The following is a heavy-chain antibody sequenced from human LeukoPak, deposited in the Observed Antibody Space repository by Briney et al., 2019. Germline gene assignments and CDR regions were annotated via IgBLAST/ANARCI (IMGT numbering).Heavy chain of an antibody. CDR1: GFTFSSYG. J-gene: IGHJ4*02. D-gene: IGHD6-13*01. CDR2: ISGSGGST. Sequence: PGGSLRLSCAASGFTFSSYGMSWVRQAPGKGLEWVSAISGSGGSTYYADSVKGRFTISRDNSKNTLYLQMNSLRAEDTAVYYCAREVGGIAAAGYFDYWGQGTLVTVSS. CDR3: AREVGGIAAAGYFDY. V-gene: IGHV3-23*01.